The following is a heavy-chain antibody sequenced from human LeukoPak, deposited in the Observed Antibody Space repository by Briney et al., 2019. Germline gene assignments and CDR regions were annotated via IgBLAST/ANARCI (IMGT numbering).Heavy chain of an antibody. D-gene: IGHD6-13*01. CDR2: IYYSGST. J-gene: IGHJ5*02. V-gene: IGHV4-39*01. Sequence: SETLSLTCTGSGGSISSSSYYWVWIRQPPGKGLEWIGSIYYSGSTYYNPSLESRVTISVDTSKNQFSLKLRSVTAADTAVYYCARYVEDSSNWFNNWIDPWGQGTLVTVSS. CDR3: ARYVEDSSNWFNNWIDP. CDR1: GGSISSSSYY.